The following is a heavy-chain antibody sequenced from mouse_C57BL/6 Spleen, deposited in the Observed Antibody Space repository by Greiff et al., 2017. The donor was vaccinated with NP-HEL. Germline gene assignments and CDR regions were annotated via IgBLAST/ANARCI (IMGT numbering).Heavy chain of an antibody. V-gene: IGHV2-9-1*01. J-gene: IGHJ4*01. Sequence: VQRVESGPGLVAPSQSLSITCTVSGFSLTSYAISWVRQPPGKGLEWLGVIWTGGGTNYNSALKSRLSISKDNSKSQVFLKMNSLQTDDTARYYCARRRYDYDGGYAMDYWGQGTSVTVSS. CDR3: ARRRYDYDGGYAMDY. CDR2: IWTGGGT. D-gene: IGHD2-4*01. CDR1: GFSLTSYA.